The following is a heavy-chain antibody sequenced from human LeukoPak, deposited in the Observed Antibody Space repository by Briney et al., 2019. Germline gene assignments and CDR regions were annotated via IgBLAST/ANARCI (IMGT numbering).Heavy chain of an antibody. Sequence: PGGSLRLSCAGSGFTFNNYGMSWVRQAPGKGLEWVSAISGTGRSTYYADYVKGRFTISRDSYRNTLYLQMNSLRAEDTAVYYCATDLPPDYYDSSGYYLTHWGQGTLVTVSS. CDR2: ISGTGRST. J-gene: IGHJ4*02. CDR1: GFTFNNYG. CDR3: ATDLPPDYYDSSGYYLTH. V-gene: IGHV3-23*01. D-gene: IGHD3-22*01.